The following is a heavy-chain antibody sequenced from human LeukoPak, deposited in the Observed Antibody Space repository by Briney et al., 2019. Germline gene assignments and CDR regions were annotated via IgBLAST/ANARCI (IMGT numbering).Heavy chain of an antibody. CDR1: GFTFGDFA. CDR2: IYSGGST. Sequence: GGSLRLSCTASGFTFGDFAMNWVRQAPGKGLEWVSVIYSGGSTYYADSVKGRFTISRDNSKNTLYLQMNSLRAEDTAVYYCARGFPDYDSSGYHFDYWGQGTLVTVSS. V-gene: IGHV3-66*01. J-gene: IGHJ4*02. D-gene: IGHD3-22*01. CDR3: ARGFPDYDSSGYHFDY.